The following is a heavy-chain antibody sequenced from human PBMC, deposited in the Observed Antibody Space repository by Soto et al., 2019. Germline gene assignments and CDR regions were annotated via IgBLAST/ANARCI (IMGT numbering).Heavy chain of an antibody. D-gene: IGHD3-9*01. CDR3: ARDRDILTGSYIKGFDY. J-gene: IGHJ4*02. CDR2: ISSSSSTI. CDR1: GFTFSSYS. V-gene: IGHV3-48*01. Sequence: GGSLRLSCAASGFTFSSYSMNWVRQAPGKGLEWVSYISSSSSTIYYADSVKGRFTISRDNAKNSLYLQMNSLRAEDTAVYYCARDRDILTGSYIKGFDYGGQGTLVTVSS.